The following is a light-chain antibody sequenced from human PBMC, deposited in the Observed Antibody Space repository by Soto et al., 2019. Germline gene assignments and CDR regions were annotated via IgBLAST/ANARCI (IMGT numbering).Light chain of an antibody. CDR2: KAS. J-gene: IGKJ2*01. CDR1: QSISIW. Sequence: DIRMTQSPSTLSASVGDRVTITCRASQSISIWLAWYQQKPGKATKLLIYKASSLESGVPSRFSGSGSGTEFTLTISSLQPDDFATYYCQQYNSYPYSFGQGTKLEIK. V-gene: IGKV1-5*03. CDR3: QQYNSYPYS.